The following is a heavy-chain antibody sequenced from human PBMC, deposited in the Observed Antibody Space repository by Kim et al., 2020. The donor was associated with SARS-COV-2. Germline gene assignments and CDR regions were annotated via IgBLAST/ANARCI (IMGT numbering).Heavy chain of an antibody. CDR2: IRSKAYGGTT. Sequence: GGSLRLSCTASGFTFGDYAMSWFRQVPGKGLEWVGFIRSKAYGGTTEYAASVKGRFTISRDDSKSIAYLQMNSLKTEDTAVYYCTRECSSTSCYGASAFDIWGQGTMVTVSS. V-gene: IGHV3-49*03. D-gene: IGHD2-2*01. J-gene: IGHJ3*02. CDR1: GFTFGDYA. CDR3: TRECSSTSCYGASAFDI.